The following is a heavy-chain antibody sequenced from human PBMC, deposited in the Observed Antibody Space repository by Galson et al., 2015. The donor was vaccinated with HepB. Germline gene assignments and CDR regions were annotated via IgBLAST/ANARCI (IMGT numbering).Heavy chain of an antibody. CDR2: IWYDGSNK. Sequence: SLRLSCAASGFTFSSYGMHWVRQAPGKGLEWVAVIWYDGSNKYYADSVKGRFTISRDNSKNTLYLQMNSLRAEDTAVYYCAREPAHYYDSSGHDYWGQGTLVTVSS. CDR1: GFTFSSYG. V-gene: IGHV3-33*01. CDR3: AREPAHYYDSSGHDY. D-gene: IGHD3-22*01. J-gene: IGHJ4*02.